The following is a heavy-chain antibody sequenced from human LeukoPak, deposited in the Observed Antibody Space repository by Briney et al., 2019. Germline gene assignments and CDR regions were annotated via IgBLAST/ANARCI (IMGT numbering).Heavy chain of an antibody. J-gene: IGHJ4*02. V-gene: IGHV1-69*13. CDR1: GGTFSSYA. Sequence: GASVKVSCKXSGGTFSSYAISWVRQAPGQGLEWMGGIIPIFGTANYSQKFQGRVTITADESTSTAYMELSSLRSEDTAVYYCARGSGSYYDYWGQGTLVTVSS. CDR2: IIPIFGTA. CDR3: ARGSGSYYDY. D-gene: IGHD1-26*01.